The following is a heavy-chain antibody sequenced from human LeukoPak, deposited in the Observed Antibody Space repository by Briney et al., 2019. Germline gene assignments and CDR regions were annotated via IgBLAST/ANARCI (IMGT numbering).Heavy chain of an antibody. Sequence: GGSLRLSCVASGYTFSSFSINWIRQAPGKGLEWVSSISVRSNYIYYADSVRGRFSISRDDARNSLYLQMDSLRGDDTAVYYCARLRRHSERSGYYFYYEYWGQGTLVTVSS. CDR2: ISVRSNYI. V-gene: IGHV3-21*01. J-gene: IGHJ4*02. D-gene: IGHD3-22*01. CDR3: ARLRRHSERSGYYFYYEY. CDR1: GYTFSSFS.